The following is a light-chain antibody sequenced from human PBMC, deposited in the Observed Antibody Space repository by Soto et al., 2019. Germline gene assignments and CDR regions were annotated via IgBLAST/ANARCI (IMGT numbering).Light chain of an antibody. J-gene: IGKJ3*01. V-gene: IGKV1-39*01. CDR1: QSVSGY. Sequence: DIQMTQSPSSLSAYVGDRVTITCRASQSVSGYLNWYQQSPGKAPKLVIFATSNIQSGVPSRFSGSGSETDFTLTISGLQPEDFATYYCQQSYSTLLFTFGPGTKVDIK. CDR2: ATS. CDR3: QQSYSTLLFT.